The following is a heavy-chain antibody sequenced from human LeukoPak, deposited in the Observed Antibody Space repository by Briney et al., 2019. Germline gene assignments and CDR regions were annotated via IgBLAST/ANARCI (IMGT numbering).Heavy chain of an antibody. CDR2: IIPIFGTA. J-gene: IGHJ3*02. CDR3: ATTRGSVVDAFDI. CDR1: GGNFSSYA. Sequence: GASVKVSCKASGGNFSSYAISWVRQAPGQGLEWMGGIIPIFGTANYAQKFQGRVTITADESTSTAYMELSSLRSEDTAVYYCATTRGSVVDAFDIWGQGTMVTVSS. V-gene: IGHV1-69*13. D-gene: IGHD1-26*01.